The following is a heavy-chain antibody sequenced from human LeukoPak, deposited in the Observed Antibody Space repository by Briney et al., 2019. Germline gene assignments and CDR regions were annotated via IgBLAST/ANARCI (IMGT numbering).Heavy chain of an antibody. Sequence: ASVKVSCKASGGTFSSYAISWVRQAPGQGLEWMGWINTNTGNPTYAQGFTGRFVFSLDTSVSTAYLQISSLKAEDTAVYYCARGIGDYGDYDSPYYYYYYMDVWGKGTTVTVSS. J-gene: IGHJ6*03. CDR2: INTNTGNP. V-gene: IGHV7-4-1*02. CDR3: ARGIGDYGDYDSPYYYYYYMDV. CDR1: GGTFSSYA. D-gene: IGHD4-17*01.